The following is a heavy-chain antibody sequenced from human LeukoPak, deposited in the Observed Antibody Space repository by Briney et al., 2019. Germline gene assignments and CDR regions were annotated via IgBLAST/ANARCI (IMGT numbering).Heavy chain of an antibody. J-gene: IGHJ1*01. V-gene: IGHV3-9*01. Sequence: GGSLRLSCAASGFTFDDYAMHWVRQAPGKGLEWVSGISWNSGSIGYADSVKGRFTISRDNAKNSLYLQMNSLRAEDTALYYCAKDFAAAGSEYFQHWGQGTLVTVSS. CDR1: GFTFDDYA. D-gene: IGHD6-13*01. CDR2: ISWNSGSI. CDR3: AKDFAAAGSEYFQH.